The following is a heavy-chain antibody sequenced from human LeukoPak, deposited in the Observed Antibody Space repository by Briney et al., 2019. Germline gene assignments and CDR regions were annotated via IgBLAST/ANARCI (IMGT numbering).Heavy chain of an antibody. D-gene: IGHD5-12*01. CDR3: ARDRIVATTIHYYYGMDV. CDR2: TYYRSKWYN. Sequence: SQTLSLTCAISGDSVSSNSAGWNWIRQSPSRGLEWLGRTYYRSKWYNDYEVTVKSRITINPDTSKNQVSLQLNSVTPEDTAVYYCARDRIVATTIHYYYGMDVWGQGTTVTVSS. V-gene: IGHV6-1*01. CDR1: GDSVSSNSAG. J-gene: IGHJ6*02.